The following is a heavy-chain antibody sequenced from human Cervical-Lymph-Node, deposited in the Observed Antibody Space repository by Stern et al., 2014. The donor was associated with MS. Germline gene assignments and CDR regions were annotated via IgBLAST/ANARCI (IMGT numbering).Heavy chain of an antibody. D-gene: IGHD2-15*01. Sequence: INLKESGPTLVKPTQTVTLTCALSGFSFTTAGVGLGRMRQAPGKAWEWLTLTYWAAAKFYTPSLKTMLTLTNDTPKNKLVPTMTNVDPMDTATYYCAHSRVKYCRGGTCYSSLFDYWGQGTLVTVSS. CDR1: GFSFTTAGVG. J-gene: IGHJ4*02. V-gene: IGHV2-5*02. CDR2: TYWAAAK. CDR3: AHSRVKYCRGGTCYSSLFDY.